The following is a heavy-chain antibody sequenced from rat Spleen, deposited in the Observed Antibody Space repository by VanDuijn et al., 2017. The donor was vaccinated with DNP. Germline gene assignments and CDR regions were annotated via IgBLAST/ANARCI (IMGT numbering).Heavy chain of an antibody. CDR3: AGRPPPTRGPFDY. V-gene: IGHV5-17*01. CDR1: GFTFSDYA. Sequence: EVQLVESGGGLVQPGNSLKLSCAASGFTFSDYAMAWVRQSLKKGLEWVATINYDGSNTYYRDSVKGRFTISRDNAKSTLYLQMDSLRSEDTATYYCAGRPPPTRGPFDYWGQGVTVTVSS. D-gene: IGHD1-4*01. CDR2: INYDGSNT. J-gene: IGHJ2*01.